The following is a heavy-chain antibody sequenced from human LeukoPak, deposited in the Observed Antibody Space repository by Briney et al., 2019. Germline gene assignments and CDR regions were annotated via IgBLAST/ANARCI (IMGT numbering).Heavy chain of an antibody. Sequence: ASVKVSCKASGYTFTSYGISWVRQAPGQGLEWMGWISAYNGYTNYAQKLQGRVTMTTDTSTSTAYMELRSLRSDDTAVYYSARLDSTRASEFFQHWGQGTLVTVSS. CDR3: ARLDSTRASEFFQH. J-gene: IGHJ1*01. CDR1: GYTFTSYG. CDR2: ISAYNGYT. V-gene: IGHV1-18*01. D-gene: IGHD3-22*01.